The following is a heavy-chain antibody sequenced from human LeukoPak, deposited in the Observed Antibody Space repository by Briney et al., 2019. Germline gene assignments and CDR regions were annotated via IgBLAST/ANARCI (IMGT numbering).Heavy chain of an antibody. D-gene: IGHD2-2*02. CDR1: GYSISSGYY. CDR3: ARLSGAPVRHPIYHFDY. CDR2: IYHSGRT. J-gene: IGHJ4*02. V-gene: IGHV4-38-2*01. Sequence: KPSETLSLTCAVSGYSISSGYYWGWIRQSPGKGLEWIGNIYHSGRTYKNPSLKSRVTISLDTSKDQFSLKLSSVTAADTAMYYCARLSGAPVRHPIYHFDYWGQGTLVAVSS.